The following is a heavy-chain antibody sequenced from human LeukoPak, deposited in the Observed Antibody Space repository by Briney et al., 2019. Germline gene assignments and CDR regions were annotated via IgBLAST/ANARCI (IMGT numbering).Heavy chain of an antibody. CDR1: GGSISSNSYY. D-gene: IGHD3-3*01. Sequence: SETLSLTCTVSGGSISSNSYYWGWIRQPPGKGLEWIGSIYYSGSTYYNPSLSRRVTISEDTSKNQFTLKLSSVTAADTAVYYCARGDYDFWSSYPYAFDICGQETMVTVSS. CDR2: IYYSGST. J-gene: IGHJ3*02. CDR3: ARGDYDFWSSYPYAFDI. V-gene: IGHV4-39*01.